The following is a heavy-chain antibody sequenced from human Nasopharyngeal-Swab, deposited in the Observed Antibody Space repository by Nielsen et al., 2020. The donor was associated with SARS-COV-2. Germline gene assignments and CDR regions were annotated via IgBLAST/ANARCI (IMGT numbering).Heavy chain of an antibody. CDR3: ARGSVVVVPAALGIRYYYYYYMDV. D-gene: IGHD2-2*01. CDR1: GGSISSGGYS. J-gene: IGHJ6*03. CDR2: INHSGRT. V-gene: IGHV4-30-2*01. Sequence: SETLSLTFAASGGSISSGGYSWSWIRQPTGKCLAWVGVINHSGRTNYNPCLKSRVTISVDTSKNQFSLKLSSVTAADTAVYYCARGSVVVVPAALGIRYYYYYYMDVWGKGTKVTVSS.